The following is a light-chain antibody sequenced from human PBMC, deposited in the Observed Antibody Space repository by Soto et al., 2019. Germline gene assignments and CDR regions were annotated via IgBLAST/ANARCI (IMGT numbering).Light chain of an antibody. CDR2: QTS. J-gene: IGKJ1*01. CDR1: QSINTR. Sequence: EIVLTQSPDTLSSFPGDRVTLSCRASQSINTRLAWYQHRPGQAPRLLIYQTSIRAAGIPARFSASGTGTDFTLTISDVQPEDFAVYYCHQRQSWPRTFGQGTKVDI. CDR3: HQRQSWPRT. V-gene: IGKV3-11*01.